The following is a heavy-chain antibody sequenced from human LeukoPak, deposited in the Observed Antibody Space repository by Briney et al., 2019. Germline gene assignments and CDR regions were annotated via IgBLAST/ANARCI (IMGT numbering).Heavy chain of an antibody. CDR1: GFPFSDYS. CDR3: AKDGVSCGGDCNPPKH. J-gene: IGHJ1*01. V-gene: IGHV3-69-1*01. D-gene: IGHD2-21*02. CDR2: ISSSSFI. Sequence: TPGGSLRLSCAVSGFPFSDYSMNWVRQAPGKGLEWVSSISSSSFIYYADSVKGRFTISRDNAKNTLYLQMNSLRVEDTAVYYCAKDGVSCGGDCNPPKHWGQGTLVTVSS.